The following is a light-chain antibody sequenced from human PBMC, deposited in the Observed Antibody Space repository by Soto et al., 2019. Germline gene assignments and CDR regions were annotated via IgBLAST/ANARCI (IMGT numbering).Light chain of an antibody. Sequence: DIQMTQSPSSLSASVGDRVTITCRASQSISDYLNWYQQKPGKAPKVLIYTASSLQRGVPSRFGGSESGTDFTLTISSLQPEDVATYYCQQCYSSPITFGQGTRLEIK. CDR2: TAS. CDR1: QSISDY. J-gene: IGKJ5*01. V-gene: IGKV1-39*01. CDR3: QQCYSSPIT.